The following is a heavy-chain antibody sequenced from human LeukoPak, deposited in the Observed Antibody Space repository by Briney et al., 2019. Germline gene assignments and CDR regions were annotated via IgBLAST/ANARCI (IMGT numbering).Heavy chain of an antibody. D-gene: IGHD1-26*01. J-gene: IGHJ4*02. Sequence: GASVKVSCKASGYTFTGYYMHWVRQAPGQGLGWMGRINPNSGGTNYAQKFQGRVTMTRDTSISTAYMELSRLRSDDTAVYYCARGKGVGATVFDYWGQGTLVTVSS. CDR1: GYTFTGYY. CDR3: ARGKGVGATVFDY. V-gene: IGHV1-2*06. CDR2: INPNSGGT.